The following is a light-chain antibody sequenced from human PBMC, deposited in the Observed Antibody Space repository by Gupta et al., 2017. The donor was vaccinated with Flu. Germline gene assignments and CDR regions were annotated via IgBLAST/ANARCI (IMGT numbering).Light chain of an antibody. V-gene: IGKV1-39*01. J-gene: IGKJ3*01. CDR3: QQSDSTSFT. Sequence: DIQMTESPSSLSASVGDRVTITCRAIQSISTYVNWYQQKPGEAPKLLIHAASSLQSGVPSRFSGSGSGTDFTLTISRLQPEDFATYYCQQSDSTSFTFGHGTKVDI. CDR2: AAS. CDR1: QSISTY.